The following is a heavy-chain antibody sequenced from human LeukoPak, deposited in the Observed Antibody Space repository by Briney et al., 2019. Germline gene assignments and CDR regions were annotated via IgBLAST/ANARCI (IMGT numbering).Heavy chain of an antibody. CDR3: AGSDGLWSGYYISFGD. Sequence: PSETLSLTCAVYGGSFSGYYWSWIRQPPGKGLEWIGEINHSGSTNYNPSLKSRVTISVDTSKNQFSLKLSSVTAADTAVYYCAGSDGLWSGYYISFGDWGQGTLVTVSS. CDR1: GGSFSGYY. D-gene: IGHD3-3*01. CDR2: INHSGST. V-gene: IGHV4-34*01. J-gene: IGHJ4*02.